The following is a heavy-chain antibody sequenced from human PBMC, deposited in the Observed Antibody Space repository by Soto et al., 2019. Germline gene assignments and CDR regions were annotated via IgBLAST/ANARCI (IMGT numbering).Heavy chain of an antibody. CDR3: AREPYCTSATRFIHFDS. CDR2: IFHTGST. J-gene: IGHJ4*02. D-gene: IGHD2-2*01. Sequence: LSLTCAVSGASISSGDSYWSWIRQRSGKGLEWIGYIFHTGSTYYNPSLKSRVTISLDSSKNQFSLKLTSATAADTAVYFCAREPYCTSATRFIHFDSWGQGSLVTVS. CDR1: GASISSGDSY. V-gene: IGHV4-31*11.